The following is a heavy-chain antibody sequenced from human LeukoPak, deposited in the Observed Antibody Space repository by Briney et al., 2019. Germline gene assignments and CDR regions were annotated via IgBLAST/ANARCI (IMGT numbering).Heavy chain of an antibody. CDR2: ISPNSGDT. J-gene: IGHJ4*02. D-gene: IGHD5-18*01. CDR3: ARVGYKYADF. V-gene: IGHV1-2*02. CDR1: GYTFTAYD. Sequence: ASVKVACKASGYTFTAYDIHWMRQSPRQGLEWLGWISPNSGDTNYAQNFQGRVTMTSDSSISTVFMELGRLSSDDTAVYFCARVGYKYADFWGQGSQVTVSS.